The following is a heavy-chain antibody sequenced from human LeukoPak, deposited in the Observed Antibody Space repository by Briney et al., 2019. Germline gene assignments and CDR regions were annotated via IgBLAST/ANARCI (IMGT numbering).Heavy chain of an antibody. Sequence: GTSLRLSCVVSGFTISTHGMHWARQAPGKGLEWVAMISHDGSIEHYGDSVKGRLTISRDNSKNTLYLQMNSLRAEDTAVYYCAKEKARRDFDYWGQGTLVTVSS. J-gene: IGHJ4*02. D-gene: IGHD1-26*01. CDR1: GFTISTHG. CDR2: ISHDGSIE. CDR3: AKEKARRDFDY. V-gene: IGHV3-30*18.